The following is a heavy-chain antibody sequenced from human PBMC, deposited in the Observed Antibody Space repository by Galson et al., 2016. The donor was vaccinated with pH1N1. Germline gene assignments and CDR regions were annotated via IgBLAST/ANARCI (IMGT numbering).Heavy chain of an antibody. J-gene: IGHJ3*02. V-gene: IGHV2-5*02. CDR3: VHSDNSVMEEAAFDSFDM. Sequence: PALVTPTQTLTLTCAFSGFSLSASVEAVGWLRQHPGNAPEWLAMIYWDDSERYSQSLKDRLTISKESTKRYVVLTMTDMDPEDTGTYYWVHSDNSVMEEAAFDSFDMWGQGAAVHVAS. D-gene: IGHD3-16*01. CDR2: IYWDDSE. CDR1: GFSLSASVEA.